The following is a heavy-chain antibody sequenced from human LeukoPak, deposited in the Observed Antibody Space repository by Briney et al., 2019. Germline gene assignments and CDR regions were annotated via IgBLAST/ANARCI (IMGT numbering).Heavy chain of an antibody. J-gene: IGHJ4*02. V-gene: IGHV4-31*03. CDR3: ARNVGGQRMSGSYLRFFDY. CDR2: IYYSGST. Sequence: SETLSLTCTVSGGSISSGGYYWSWIRQHPGKGLEWIGYIYYSGSTYYNPSLKSRVTISVDTSKNQFSLKLSSVTAADTAVYYCARNVGGQRMSGSYLRFFDYWGQGTLVTVSS. CDR1: GGSISSGGYY. D-gene: IGHD1-26*01.